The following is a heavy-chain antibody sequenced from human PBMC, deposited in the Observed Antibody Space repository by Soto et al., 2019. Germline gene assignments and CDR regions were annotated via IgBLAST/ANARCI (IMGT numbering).Heavy chain of an antibody. J-gene: IGHJ5*02. CDR1: GYTXSGYY. V-gene: IGHV1-2*02. D-gene: IGHD6-6*01. CDR2: INPNSGCT. Sequence: SXKVSFMAAGYTXSGYYRHLVRQAPGQGLEWIGWINPNSGCTNYEQKFQGMFTITRDTSISTAYMELRRLRSDDTAVYYCARDTAARPDHWGQGTLVTVS. CDR3: ARDTAARPDH.